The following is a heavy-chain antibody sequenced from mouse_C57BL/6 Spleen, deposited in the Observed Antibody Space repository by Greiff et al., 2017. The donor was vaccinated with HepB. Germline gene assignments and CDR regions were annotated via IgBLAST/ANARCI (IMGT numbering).Heavy chain of an antibody. D-gene: IGHD1-1*01. CDR2: ISDGGSYT. CDR3: ARDGTTVVNGFAY. CDR1: GFTFSSYA. Sequence: EVQVVESGGGLVKPGGSLKLSCAASGFTFSSYAMSWVRQTPEKRLEWVATISDGGSYTYYPDNVKGRFTISRDNAKNNLYLQMSHLKSEDTAMYYCARDGTTVVNGFAYWGQGTLVTVSA. J-gene: IGHJ3*01. V-gene: IGHV5-4*01.